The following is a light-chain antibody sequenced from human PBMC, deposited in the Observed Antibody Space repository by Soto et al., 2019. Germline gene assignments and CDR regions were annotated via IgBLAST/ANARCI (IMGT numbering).Light chain of an antibody. Sequence: QSALTQPASVSGSPGQSITISCTGASSDIGGYNYVSWYQQHPGKAPKLMIYDVINRPSGVSNRFSGSKSGNTASLTISGLQAEDEADYYCSSHTSSSTWVFGGGTKLTVL. CDR2: DVI. V-gene: IGLV2-14*03. CDR3: SSHTSSSTWV. J-gene: IGLJ3*02. CDR1: SSDIGGYNY.